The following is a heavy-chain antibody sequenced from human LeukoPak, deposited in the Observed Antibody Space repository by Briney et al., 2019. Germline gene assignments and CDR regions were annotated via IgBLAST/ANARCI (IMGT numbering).Heavy chain of an antibody. V-gene: IGHV3-30-3*01. CDR1: GFTFTNYA. CDR2: ISHDGNNE. J-gene: IGHJ6*02. D-gene: IGHD3-10*01. CDR3: ARDGIRGNTWYFYYYGMDV. Sequence: PGGSLRLSCSASGFTFTNYAVHWVRQAPGKGLEWVAVISHDGNNEYYADSVKGRFTISRDNSKNTLYLQMNSLRPEDTAVYYCARDGIRGNTWYFYYYGMDVWGQGTTVTVSS.